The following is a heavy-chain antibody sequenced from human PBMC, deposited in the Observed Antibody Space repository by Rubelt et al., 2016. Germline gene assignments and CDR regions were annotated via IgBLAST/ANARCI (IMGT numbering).Heavy chain of an antibody. J-gene: IGHJ4*02. CDR1: GYTFTSYG. CDR2: ISAYNGNT. Sequence: QVQLVQSGAEVKKPGASVKVSCKASGYTFTSYGISWVRQAPGQGLAWMGWISAYNGNTNYAQKLQGIVTMTTDESTSTAYMELRSLRSDDTAVYYCARDVGGNSVLYYFDYWGQGTLVTVSS. V-gene: IGHV1-18*01. CDR3: ARDVGGNSVLYYFDY. D-gene: IGHD4-23*01.